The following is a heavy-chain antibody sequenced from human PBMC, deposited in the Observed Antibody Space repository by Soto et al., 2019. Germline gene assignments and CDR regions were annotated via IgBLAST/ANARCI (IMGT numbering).Heavy chain of an antibody. CDR2: IKQDGSEK. CDR1: GFTFNSYW. J-gene: IGHJ6*02. CDR3: ARDELVQEYYYGMDV. V-gene: IGHV3-7*03. Sequence: EVQLVESGGGLVQPGGSLRLSCAASGFTFNSYWMSWVRQAPGKGLEWVANIKQDGSEKYYVDSVKGRFTISRDNSKNSLYLQMNSLRAEDTAVYYCARDELVQEYYYGMDVWGQGTTVTVSS. D-gene: IGHD6-13*01.